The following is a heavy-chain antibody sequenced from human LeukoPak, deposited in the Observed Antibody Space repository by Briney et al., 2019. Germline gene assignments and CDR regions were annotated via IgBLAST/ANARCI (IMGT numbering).Heavy chain of an antibody. J-gene: IGHJ4*02. CDR1: GGSFSGYY. Sequence: MPSETLSLTCAVYGGSFSGYYWSWIRQPPGKGLEWIGEINHSGSTNYNPSLKSRVTISVDTSKNQFSLKLSSVTAADTAVYYCARGRRYMIAFCWGQGTLVTVSS. D-gene: IGHD3-22*01. CDR3: ARGRRYMIAFC. CDR2: INHSGST. V-gene: IGHV4-34*01.